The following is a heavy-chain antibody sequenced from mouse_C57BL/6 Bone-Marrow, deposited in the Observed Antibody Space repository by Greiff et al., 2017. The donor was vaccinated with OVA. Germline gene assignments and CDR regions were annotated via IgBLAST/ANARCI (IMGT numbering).Heavy chain of an antibody. V-gene: IGHV5-9*01. CDR1: GFTFSSYT. D-gene: IGHD1-1*01. J-gene: IGHJ3*01. CDR3: ARQEYYGSSYVGPWFAY. Sequence: EVHLVESGGGLVKPGGSLKLSCAASGFTFSSYTMSWVRQTPEKRLEWVATISGGGGNTYYPDSVKGRFTISRDNAKNTLYLQMSSLRSEDTALYYCARQEYYGSSYVGPWFAYWGQGTLVTVSA. CDR2: ISGGGGNT.